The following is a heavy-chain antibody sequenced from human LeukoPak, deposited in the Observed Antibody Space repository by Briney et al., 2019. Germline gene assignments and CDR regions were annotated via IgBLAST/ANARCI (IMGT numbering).Heavy chain of an antibody. V-gene: IGHV4-39*01. Sequence: SETLSLTCTVSGGSISSSSYYWGWIRQPPGKGLEWIGSIYYSGSTYYNPSLKSRVTISVDTSKNQFSLKLSSVTAADTAVYYCATIAAPYGMDVWGQGTTVTVSS. J-gene: IGHJ6*02. CDR3: ATIAAPYGMDV. CDR1: GGSISSSSYY. D-gene: IGHD6-6*01. CDR2: IYYSGST.